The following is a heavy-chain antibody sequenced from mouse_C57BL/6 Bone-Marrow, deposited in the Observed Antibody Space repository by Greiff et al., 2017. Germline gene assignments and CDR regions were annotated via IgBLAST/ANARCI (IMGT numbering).Heavy chain of an antibody. D-gene: IGHD1-1*01. CDR1: GYTFTSYG. Sequence: QVKLQQSGAELARPGASVKLSCKASGYTFTSYGISWVKQRTGQGLEWIGEIYPRSGNTYYNEKFKGKAPLTADKSSITAYMELRSLTSEDSAVYCCAREWYYYGSSPYYDAMDYWGQGTSVTVSS. V-gene: IGHV1-81*01. CDR2: IYPRSGNT. J-gene: IGHJ4*01. CDR3: AREWYYYGSSPYYDAMDY.